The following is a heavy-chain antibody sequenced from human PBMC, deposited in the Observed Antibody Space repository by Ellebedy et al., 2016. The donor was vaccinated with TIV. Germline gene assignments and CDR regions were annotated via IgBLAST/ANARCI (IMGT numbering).Heavy chain of an antibody. Sequence: ASVKVSXXAYADRFSNYALSWVRQAPGQGLEWMGGIDPIFGSANYAQNFQGRVTITADDSATTSTVYMELSSLKSEDTAMYYCARRDGYPTYWHFDLWGPGTLVTVSS. CDR3: ARRDGYPTYWHFDL. CDR2: IDPIFGSA. D-gene: IGHD5-24*01. CDR1: ADRFSNYA. J-gene: IGHJ2*01. V-gene: IGHV1-69*13.